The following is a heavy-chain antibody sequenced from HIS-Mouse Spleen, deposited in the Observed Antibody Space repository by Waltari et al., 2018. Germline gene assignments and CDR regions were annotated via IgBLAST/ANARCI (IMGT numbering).Heavy chain of an antibody. CDR2: ISYDGSNK. V-gene: IGHV3-30*18. CDR3: AKDTSGSYSDY. Sequence: QVQLVESGGGVVQTGRSLSLSCAASAFTFSSYGMHWVRQAPGKGLEWVAVISYDGSNKYYADSVKGRFTISRDNSKNTLCLQMNSLRAEDTAVYYCAKDTSGSYSDYWGQGTLVTVSS. J-gene: IGHJ4*02. CDR1: AFTFSSYG. D-gene: IGHD1-26*01.